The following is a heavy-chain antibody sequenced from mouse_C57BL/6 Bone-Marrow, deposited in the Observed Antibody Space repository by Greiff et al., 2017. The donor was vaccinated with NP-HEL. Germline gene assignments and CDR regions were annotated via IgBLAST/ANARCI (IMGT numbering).Heavy chain of an antibody. J-gene: IGHJ2*01. CDR3: TTYGSSRYYFDY. D-gene: IGHD1-1*01. CDR2: IDPENGDT. CDR1: GFNIKDDY. Sequence: EVQLQQSGAELVRPGASVKLSCTASGFNIKDDYMHWVKQRPEQGLEWIGWIDPENGDTEYASKFQGKATITAETSSNTAYLQLSSLTSEDTAVYYCTTYGSSRYYFDYWGQGTTLTVSS. V-gene: IGHV14-4*01.